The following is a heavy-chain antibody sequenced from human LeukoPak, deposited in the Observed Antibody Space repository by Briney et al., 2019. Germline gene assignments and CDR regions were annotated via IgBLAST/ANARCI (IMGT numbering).Heavy chain of an antibody. V-gene: IGHV3-21*01. CDR1: GFTFSSYS. CDR2: ISSSSNYI. D-gene: IGHD3-9*01. CDR3: ATGYDTLTGYYSYQY. Sequence: PGGSLRLSCAASGFTFSSYSMNWVRQAPGKGLEWVSSISSSSNYIYYADSVKGRFTISRDNAKNSLYLQMNSLRAEDTAVYYCATGYDTLTGYYSYQYWGQGTLVTVST. J-gene: IGHJ4*02.